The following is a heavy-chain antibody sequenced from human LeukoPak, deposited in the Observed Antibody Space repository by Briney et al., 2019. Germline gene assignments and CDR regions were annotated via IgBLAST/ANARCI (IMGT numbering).Heavy chain of an antibody. D-gene: IGHD2-15*01. J-gene: IGHJ4*02. CDR1: GYTFTDYY. V-gene: IGHV1-2*06. Sequence: SVTVSRKDSGYTFTDYYMHWVRQAPGQRLEGMGRSNPNSVGTNYPQKLQGRVTMTRDTPISIAYMELSRLRSDDTAVYYCARDHCSGGSCYDFVDYWGQGTLVTVSS. CDR2: SNPNSVGT. CDR3: ARDHCSGGSCYDFVDY.